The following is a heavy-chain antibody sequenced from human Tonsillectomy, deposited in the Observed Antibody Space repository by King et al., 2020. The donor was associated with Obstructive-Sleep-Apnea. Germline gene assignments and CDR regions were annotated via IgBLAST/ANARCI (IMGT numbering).Heavy chain of an antibody. D-gene: IGHD6-19*01. CDR3: ARIHTSAWFFDY. CDR1: AYTFTSYG. Sequence: QLVQSGTEMKKPGASVRLSCQTSAYTFTSYGVTWLRQAPGQGLEWMGWISPYNGNTDYPHKHQGRVTLTTDTSTSTAYMDLRRLRSDDTAIYYCARIHTSAWFFDYWGQGTLVTVSS. J-gene: IGHJ4*02. V-gene: IGHV1-18*01. CDR2: ISPYNGNT.